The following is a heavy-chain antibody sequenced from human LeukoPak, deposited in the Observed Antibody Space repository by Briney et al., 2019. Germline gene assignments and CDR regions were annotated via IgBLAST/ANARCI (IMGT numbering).Heavy chain of an antibody. D-gene: IGHD5-12*01. V-gene: IGHV3-15*01. Sequence: PGGSLRLSCAASGITFSKAWMSWDRQAPGKGLEWVGRIKSKTDGGTIDYAAPVKGRFTMSRDDSKNTLYLEMNSLKTEDTALYYCATAVVATAVDYWGQGTLVTVSS. CDR2: IKSKTDGGTI. J-gene: IGHJ4*02. CDR1: GITFSKAW. CDR3: ATAVVATAVDY.